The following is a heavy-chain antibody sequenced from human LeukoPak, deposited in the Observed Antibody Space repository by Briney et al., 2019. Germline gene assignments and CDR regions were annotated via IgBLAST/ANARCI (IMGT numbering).Heavy chain of an antibody. CDR3: ASGGTLDYDFWSGPGFGY. J-gene: IGHJ4*02. Sequence: GASVKVSCKASGYTFTSYGISWVRQAPGQGLEWMGWISAYNGNTNYAQKLQGRVTMTTDTSTSTAYMELRSLRSEDTAVYYCASGGTLDYDFWSGPGFGYWGQGTLVTVSS. CDR1: GYTFTSYG. V-gene: IGHV1-18*01. CDR2: ISAYNGNT. D-gene: IGHD3-3*01.